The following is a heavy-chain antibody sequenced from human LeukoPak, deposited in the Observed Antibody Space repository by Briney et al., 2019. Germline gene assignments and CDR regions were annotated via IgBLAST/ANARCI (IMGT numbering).Heavy chain of an antibody. D-gene: IGHD3-22*01. CDR3: ARAATYYYDSSGYYDFDY. J-gene: IGHJ4*02. Sequence: GRSLRLSCAASGFTISSYWMSWVRQAPGKGLEWVANIKQDGSEKYYVDSVKGRFTISRDNAKNSLYLQMNSLRAEDTAVYYCARAATYYYDSSGYYDFDYWGQGTLVTVSS. V-gene: IGHV3-7*04. CDR2: IKQDGSEK. CDR1: GFTISSYW.